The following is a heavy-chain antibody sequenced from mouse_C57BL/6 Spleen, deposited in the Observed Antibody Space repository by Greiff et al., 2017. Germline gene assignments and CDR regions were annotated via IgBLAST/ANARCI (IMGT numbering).Heavy chain of an antibody. J-gene: IGHJ3*01. CDR1: GYTFTSYG. CDR2: IYPRSGNT. D-gene: IGHD1-1*01. Sequence: VQLVESGAELARPGASVKLSCKASGYTFTSYGISWVKQRTGQGLEWIGEIYPRSGNTYYNEKFKGKATRTADKSSSTAYMELRSLTSEDSAVYFCAGGDGVGFAYWGQGTLVTVSA. V-gene: IGHV1-81*01. CDR3: AGGDGVGFAY.